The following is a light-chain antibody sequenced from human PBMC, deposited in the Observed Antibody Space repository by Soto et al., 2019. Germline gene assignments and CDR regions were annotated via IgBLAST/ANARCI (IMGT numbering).Light chain of an antibody. CDR1: SSDVGTYHY. CDR3: SSYRRSNTLV. V-gene: IGLV2-14*01. J-gene: IGLJ1*01. CDR2: EVS. Sequence: QSVLTQPASLSGSPGQSITISCTGSSSDVGTYHYVSWYQHHPGKVPKLVIHEVSHRPSGVSTRFSGSKSGNTAYLTISGLQAEDEADYYCSSYRRSNTLVFGTGTKSPS.